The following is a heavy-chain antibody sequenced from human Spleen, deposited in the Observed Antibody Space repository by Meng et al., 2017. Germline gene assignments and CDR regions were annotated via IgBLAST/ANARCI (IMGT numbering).Heavy chain of an antibody. CDR2: IYWDDDK. J-gene: IGHJ1*01. V-gene: IGHV2-5*02. CDR1: GFSLRTSGVG. CDR3: AHRAVAGSFEYFQH. D-gene: IGHD6-19*01. Sequence: TFKGSGHAQVKPTQTITLTCTFSGFSLRTSGVGVVWIRQPPGKALEWLALIYWDDDKRYSPSLKSRLTITKDNSKNQVVLTMTNMDSVDTATYYCAHRAVAGSFEYFQHWGQGTLVTVSS.